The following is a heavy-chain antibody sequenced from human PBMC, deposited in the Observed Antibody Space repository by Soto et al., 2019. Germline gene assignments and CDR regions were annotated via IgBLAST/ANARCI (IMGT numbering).Heavy chain of an antibody. D-gene: IGHD3-3*01. CDR3: ARLMGGYYFFDS. CDR2: IYKSGSS. Sequence: SSTLSLTCTVSGDSINNAEYYWGWVRQTPGRGLEWIAYIYKSGSSYYNPSLRSRVTLSVDTSKNHVSLRLMSVTAADTAVYFCARLMGGYYFFDSWGQGTRVTVSS. J-gene: IGHJ4*02. CDR1: GDSINNAEYY. V-gene: IGHV4-30-4*01.